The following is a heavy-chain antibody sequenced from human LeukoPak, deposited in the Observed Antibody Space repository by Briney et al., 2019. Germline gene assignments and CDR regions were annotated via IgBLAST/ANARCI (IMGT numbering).Heavy chain of an antibody. V-gene: IGHV1-24*01. Sequence: ASVKVSCKVSGYTLTELSMHWVRQAPGKGLEWMGGFDPEDGETIYAQKFQGRVTMTEDTSTDTAYMELSSLRSEDTAVYYCASRACGGCYPYYYYGMDVWGQGTTVTVSS. D-gene: IGHD2-15*01. CDR2: FDPEDGET. J-gene: IGHJ6*02. CDR1: GYTLTELS. CDR3: ASRACGGCYPYYYYGMDV.